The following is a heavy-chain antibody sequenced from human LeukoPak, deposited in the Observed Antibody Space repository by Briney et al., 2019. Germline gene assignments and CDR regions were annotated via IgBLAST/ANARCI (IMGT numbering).Heavy chain of an antibody. CDR3: AKAAFSRTSYFDY. CDR1: GFTFSSYG. CDR2: IWYDGSNK. V-gene: IGHV3-33*06. D-gene: IGHD3-3*02. Sequence: TGGSLRLSCAASGFTFSSYGMHWVRQAPGKGLEWVAVIWYDGSNKYYADSVKGRFTISGDNSKNTLYLQMDSLRADETAVYYCAKAAFSRTSYFDYWGQGTLVTASS. J-gene: IGHJ4*02.